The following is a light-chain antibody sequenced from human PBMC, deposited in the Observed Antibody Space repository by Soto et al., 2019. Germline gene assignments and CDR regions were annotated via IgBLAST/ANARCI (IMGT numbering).Light chain of an antibody. Sequence: EIVMTQSPATLTVSPGERVTLSCRASQSVSSNLAWYQQKPGQAPRLLLYGVSTRATGIPARFSGSGSGTEFTLTINSLQSEDFAIYYCQQYDNWPPWTFGQGTKVESK. CDR2: GVS. CDR3: QQYDNWPPWT. J-gene: IGKJ1*01. V-gene: IGKV3-15*01. CDR1: QSVSSN.